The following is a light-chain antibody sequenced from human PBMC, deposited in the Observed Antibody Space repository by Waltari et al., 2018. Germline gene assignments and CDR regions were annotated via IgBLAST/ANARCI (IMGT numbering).Light chain of an antibody. Sequence: QSALTQPASVSGSPGQSITISCTGTSSDIGVYNPVPWYQQHPGKAPKLMIYDVTNRPSGVSDRFSGSKSDYTASLTISGLQAEDEADYYCSSYTTSISYVFGTGTRVTVL. CDR3: SSYTTSISYV. J-gene: IGLJ1*01. V-gene: IGLV2-14*03. CDR1: SSDIGVYNP. CDR2: DVT.